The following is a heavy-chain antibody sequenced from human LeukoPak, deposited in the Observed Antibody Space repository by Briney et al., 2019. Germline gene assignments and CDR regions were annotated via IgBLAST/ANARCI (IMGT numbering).Heavy chain of an antibody. Sequence: GGSLRLSCTASGFTFSAYWMHWVRQVPEKGLVWVSRIKSDGTWTDYADSVQGRFTISRDNSKSTLCLQMNSLRAEGTAVYYCAKQLGYCSDGSCYFPYWGQGTLVTVSS. CDR1: GFTFSAYW. J-gene: IGHJ4*02. CDR2: IKSDGTWT. V-gene: IGHV3-74*01. CDR3: AKQLGYCSDGSCYFPY. D-gene: IGHD2-15*01.